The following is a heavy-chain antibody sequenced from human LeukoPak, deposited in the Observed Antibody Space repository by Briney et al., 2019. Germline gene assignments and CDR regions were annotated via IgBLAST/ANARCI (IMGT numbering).Heavy chain of an antibody. Sequence: PSQTLSLTCAVSGGSINNYFWSWIRQPPGQGLEWIGNIYYTASTHYNPSLRSRVTISVDRSKSQFSLRLSSVTAADTAVYYCARSRLDSAGYYGLFYFDYWGQGALVTVSS. D-gene: IGHD3-22*01. V-gene: IGHV4-59*08. J-gene: IGHJ4*02. CDR2: IYYTAST. CDR3: ARSRLDSAGYYGLFYFDY. CDR1: GGSINNYF.